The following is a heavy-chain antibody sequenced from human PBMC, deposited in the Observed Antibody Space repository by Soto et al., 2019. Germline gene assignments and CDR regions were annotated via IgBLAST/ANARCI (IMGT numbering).Heavy chain of an antibody. J-gene: IGHJ4*02. V-gene: IGHV4-31*03. D-gene: IGHD2-21*02. CDR2: IYYSGTT. CDR3: ARDRGGDSNYFDY. Sequence: PSETLSLTCTVSGGSISSVGYYWSWIRQHPGKGLEWIGYIYYSGTTYYNPSLRSRVTISVDTSKNHFSLKLSPVTAADTAVYYCARDRGGDSNYFDYCGQGTLVTVS. CDR1: GGSISSVGYY.